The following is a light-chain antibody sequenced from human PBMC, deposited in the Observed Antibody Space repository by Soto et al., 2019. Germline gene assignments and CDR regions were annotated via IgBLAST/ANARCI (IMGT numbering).Light chain of an antibody. J-gene: IGLJ2*01. CDR3: CSYTSSSTVV. CDR2: EVS. Sequence: QSVLTQPASMSGSPGQSITISCTGTSNDVGGYNYVSWYQQHPGKAPKLMIFEVSNRPSGVSNRFSGSKSGNTASLTISGLQAEDEAYYYCCSYTSSSTVVFGGGTKLTVL. CDR1: SNDVGGYNY. V-gene: IGLV2-14*01.